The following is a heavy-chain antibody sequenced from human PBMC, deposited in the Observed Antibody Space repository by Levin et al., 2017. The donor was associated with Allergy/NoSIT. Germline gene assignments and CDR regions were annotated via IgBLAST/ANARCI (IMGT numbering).Heavy chain of an antibody. CDR1: GFTFDDYA. Sequence: SLKISCAASGFTFDDYAMHWVRQAPGKGLEWVSGISWNSGSIGYADSVKGRFTISRDNAKNSLYLQMNSLRAEDTALYYCAKGQSSGWYGTRSAFDIWGQGTMVTVSS. CDR3: AKGQSSGWYGTRSAFDI. V-gene: IGHV3-9*01. CDR2: ISWNSGSI. D-gene: IGHD6-19*01. J-gene: IGHJ3*02.